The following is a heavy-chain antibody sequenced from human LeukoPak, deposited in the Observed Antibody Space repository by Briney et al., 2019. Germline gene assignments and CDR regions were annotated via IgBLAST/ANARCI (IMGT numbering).Heavy chain of an antibody. CDR1: GGSISSGGYS. CDR3: ARGVNGYWFDP. Sequence: PSQTLSLTCTVSGGSISSGGYSWSWLRQHPGKGLECIGYIYYSGSTYYNPSLKSRVTISVDTSKNQFSLKLSSVAAADTAVYYCARGVNGYWFDPWGQGTLVTVSS. V-gene: IGHV4-31*03. D-gene: IGHD2-8*01. J-gene: IGHJ5*02. CDR2: IYYSGST.